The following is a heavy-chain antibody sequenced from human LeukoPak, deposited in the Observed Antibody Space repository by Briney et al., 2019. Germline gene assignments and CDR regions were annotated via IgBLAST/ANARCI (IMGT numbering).Heavy chain of an antibody. D-gene: IGHD5-12*01. V-gene: IGHV3-64D*06. Sequence: GGSLGLSCSASGTAFRTYAMHWVRQPPGKGLYYVSAISINGGSTYYADSVRGRFTISRDNSKNTLYLQMSSLRPDDTAVYYCVRTYDENPLGWFDPWGQGTLVTVSS. CDR1: GTAFRTYA. J-gene: IGHJ5*02. CDR3: VRTYDENPLGWFDP. CDR2: ISINGGST.